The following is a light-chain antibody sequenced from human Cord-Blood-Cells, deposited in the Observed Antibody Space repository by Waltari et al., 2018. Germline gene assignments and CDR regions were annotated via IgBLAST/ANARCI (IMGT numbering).Light chain of an antibody. CDR3: QQYNIWPPLT. Sequence: EIVLTHSPATLSVSPGERATLSCRASQSVSSNSAWSHQKPGQEPMLLIYGAPTRTTGIPARFSGSGSWTKVTLTISSLQSEDFAVDYCQQYNIWPPLTFGGGTKVEIK. J-gene: IGKJ4*01. CDR1: QSVSSN. V-gene: IGKV3-15*01. CDR2: GAP.